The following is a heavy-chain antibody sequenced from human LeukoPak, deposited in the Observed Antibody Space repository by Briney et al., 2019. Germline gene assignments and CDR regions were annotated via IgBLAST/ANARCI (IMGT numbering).Heavy chain of an antibody. Sequence: ASVKVSCKASGYTFTGYYMHWVRQAPGQGLEWMGWINPNSGGTNYAQKFQGRVTMTRDTSISTAYMELSRLRSDDTAVYYCARTDSGSYYGGPNLDYWGQRTLVTVSS. J-gene: IGHJ4*02. CDR1: GYTFTGYY. V-gene: IGHV1-2*02. CDR2: INPNSGGT. CDR3: ARTDSGSYYGGPNLDY. D-gene: IGHD1-26*01.